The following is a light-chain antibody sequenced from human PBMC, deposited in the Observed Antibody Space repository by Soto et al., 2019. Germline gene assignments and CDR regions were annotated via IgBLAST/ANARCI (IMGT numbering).Light chain of an antibody. CDR1: QSVSSY. J-gene: IGKJ5*01. CDR2: DAS. CDR3: QQRNSWPPTFT. V-gene: IGKV3-11*01. Sequence: EIVLKQSPATLSLSPGERATLSCRASQSVSSYLAWYQQKPGQAPRLLIYDASNRATGIPARFSGSGSGTDFTLTISSLEPEDFAVYYCQQRNSWPPTFTFGQGRRLEIK.